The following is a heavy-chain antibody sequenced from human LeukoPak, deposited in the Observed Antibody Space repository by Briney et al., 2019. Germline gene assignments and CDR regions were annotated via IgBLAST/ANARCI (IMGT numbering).Heavy chain of an antibody. CDR2: IYTSVST. D-gene: IGHD3-3*01. J-gene: IGHJ4*02. Sequence: SETLSLTCTVSGGSISSGSYYWTWIRQPAGKGLEWIGRIYTSVSTNYNPSLKSRVTISVDTSKNQFSLKLSSVTAADTAVYYCASGYDFILSYWGQGTLVTVSS. CDR3: ASGYDFILSY. CDR1: GGSISSGSYY. V-gene: IGHV4-61*02.